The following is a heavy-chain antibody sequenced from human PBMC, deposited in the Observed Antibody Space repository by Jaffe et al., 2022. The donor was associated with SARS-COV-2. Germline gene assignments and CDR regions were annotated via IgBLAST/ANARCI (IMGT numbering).Heavy chain of an antibody. CDR3: ARMGMRSGWGVWFDP. D-gene: IGHD6-19*01. CDR1: GGSISSYY. Sequence: QVQLQESGPGLVKPSETLSLTCTVSGGSISSYYWSWIRQPPGKGLEWIGYIYYSGSTNYNPSLKSRVTISVDTSKNQFSLKLSSVTAADTAVYYCARMGMRSGWGVWFDPWGQGTLVTVSS. CDR2: IYYSGST. V-gene: IGHV4-59*01. J-gene: IGHJ5*02.